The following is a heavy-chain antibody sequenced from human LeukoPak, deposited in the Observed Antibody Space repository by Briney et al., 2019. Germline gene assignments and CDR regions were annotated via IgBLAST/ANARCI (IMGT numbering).Heavy chain of an antibody. J-gene: IGHJ4*02. CDR3: ARAVWSFDSTGYSFDS. CDR2: IYYSGNT. Sequence: SETLSLTCTVSGDSISTPNHYWSWIRQHPGKGLEWIGYIYYSGNTYYIPSLKSRLTMSLDTSKNQFSLKLKSVTVADTAVYYCARAVWSFDSTGYSFDSWGQGTLVTVSS. CDR1: GDSISTPNHY. D-gene: IGHD3-22*01. V-gene: IGHV4-31*03.